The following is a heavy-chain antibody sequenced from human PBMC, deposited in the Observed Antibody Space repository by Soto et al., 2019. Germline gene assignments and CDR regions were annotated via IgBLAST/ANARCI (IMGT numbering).Heavy chain of an antibody. J-gene: IGHJ4*02. V-gene: IGHV1-3*01. CDR1: GYTFTSYA. CDR3: ARDLGGGPDY. Sequence: QVQLVQSGAEVKKPGASVKVSCKTSGYTFTSYAMHWVRQAPGQRLEWMGWINAGNGNTKYSQKFQGRVTITIDTSASTAYIDLISLRSEDTSIYYCARDLGGGPDYWGQGTLVTVSS. D-gene: IGHD2-15*01. CDR2: INAGNGNT.